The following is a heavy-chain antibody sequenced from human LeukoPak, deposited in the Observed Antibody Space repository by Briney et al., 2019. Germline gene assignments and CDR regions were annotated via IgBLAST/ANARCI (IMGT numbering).Heavy chain of an antibody. Sequence: ASVKASCKASGDTLNSYAFSWVRQAPGQGLEWMGGTIPIFGRTNYAQKFQGRVTIIADESKRTVYMELSSLSSEDTAVYYCARTPINMLVLGTYFDYWGQGTLVTVSS. CDR1: GDTLNSYA. CDR2: TIPIFGRT. J-gene: IGHJ4*02. CDR3: ARTPINMLVLGTYFDY. D-gene: IGHD3-22*01. V-gene: IGHV1-69*01.